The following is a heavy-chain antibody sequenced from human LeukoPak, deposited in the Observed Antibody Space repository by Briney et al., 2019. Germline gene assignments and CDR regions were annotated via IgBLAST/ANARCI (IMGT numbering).Heavy chain of an antibody. CDR1: GYSISSGYH. J-gene: IGHJ4*02. Sequence: TSETLSLTCTVSGYSISSGYHWGWIRQPPGKGLEWIGSIYHSGSTYYNPSLKSRVTISVDTSKNQFSLKLSSVTAADTAVYYCARDNYDFWSGKENYFDYWGQGTLVTVSS. CDR2: IYHSGST. V-gene: IGHV4-38-2*02. D-gene: IGHD3-3*01. CDR3: ARDNYDFWSGKENYFDY.